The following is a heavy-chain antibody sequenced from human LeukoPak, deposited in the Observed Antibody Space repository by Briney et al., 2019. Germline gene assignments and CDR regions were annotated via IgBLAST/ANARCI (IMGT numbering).Heavy chain of an antibody. V-gene: IGHV1-18*01. CDR2: ISGYNGNT. CDR3: ARRRIVAGTDAFDI. Sequence: ASVKVSCKACGYTFTNYGISWVRQAPGQGFEWMGWISGYNGNTNYAQELQGRVTMTTDTSTNTAYMELRSLRSDDTAVYYCARRRIVAGTDAFDIWGQGTMVTVSS. D-gene: IGHD6-19*01. J-gene: IGHJ3*02. CDR1: GYTFTNYG.